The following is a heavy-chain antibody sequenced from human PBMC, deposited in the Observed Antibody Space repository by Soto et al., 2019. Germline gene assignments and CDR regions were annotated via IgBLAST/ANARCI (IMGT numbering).Heavy chain of an antibody. Sequence: QVQLQESGPGLVKPSETLSLTCTVSGGSISSYYWSWIRQPPGKGLEWIGYIYYSGSTNYNPSLKSRVTISVDTSKNQFSLKLSSVTAADTAVYYCARGGGIVATMTSWFDPWGQGTLVTVSS. CDR3: ARGGGIVATMTSWFDP. D-gene: IGHD5-12*01. J-gene: IGHJ5*02. CDR2: IYYSGST. V-gene: IGHV4-59*01. CDR1: GGSISSYY.